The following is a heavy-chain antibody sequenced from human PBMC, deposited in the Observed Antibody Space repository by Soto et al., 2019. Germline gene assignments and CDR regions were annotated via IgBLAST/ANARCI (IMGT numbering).Heavy chain of an antibody. D-gene: IGHD6-25*01. CDR1: GFLLSGYD. Sequence: QTGGALRLSCVASGFLLSGYDMHLVRQATGEGLEWVSAIGTAGDPYYSGSVKGRFTISRGNAENSVYLQMNSLRAGDTAVYYCARACSDSRGYDVYAMDAWRPGTTVTASS. CDR3: ARACSDSRGYDVYAMDA. J-gene: IGHJ6*02. V-gene: IGHV3-13*05. CDR2: IGTAGDP.